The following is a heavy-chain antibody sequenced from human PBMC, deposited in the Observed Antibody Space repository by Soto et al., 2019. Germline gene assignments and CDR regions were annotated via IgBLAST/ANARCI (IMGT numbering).Heavy chain of an antibody. V-gene: IGHV1-18*04. CDR3: ARGITMVRGVIPRTNWFDP. Sequence: GASVKVSCKASGYTFTSCGISWVRQAPGQGLEWMGWISAYNGNTNYAQKLQGRVTMTTDTSTSTAYMELRSLRSDDTAVYYCARGITMVRGVIPRTNWFDPWGQGTLVTVSS. CDR1: GYTFTSCG. J-gene: IGHJ5*02. D-gene: IGHD3-10*01. CDR2: ISAYNGNT.